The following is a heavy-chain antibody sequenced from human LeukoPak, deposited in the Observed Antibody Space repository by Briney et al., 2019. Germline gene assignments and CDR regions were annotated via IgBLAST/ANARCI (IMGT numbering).Heavy chain of an antibody. D-gene: IGHD3-16*01. V-gene: IGHV3-49*03. J-gene: IGHJ4*02. CDR2: IRSSIYGGTP. CDR3: SREWGNGHDLRPDY. Sequence: GSLRLSCKSSGFTFREFAVSWFRQAPGKGLEWIGFIRSSIYGGTPKAAASVKGRFIFSRDDSKGVAYLRMNSLKTEDTAVYYCSREWGNGHDLRPDYWGQGTLVTVSS. CDR1: GFTFREFA.